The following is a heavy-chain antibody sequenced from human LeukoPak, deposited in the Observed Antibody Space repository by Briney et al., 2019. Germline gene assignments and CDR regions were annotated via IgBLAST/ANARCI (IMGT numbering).Heavy chain of an antibody. D-gene: IGHD2-2*01. Sequence: SETLSLTCTVSGCSFSSSSYYWGWIRQPPGKGLVWIGSIYYSGSTYYNPSLKTLATISVNTSKTQFSLKLSSVTAADTAVYYCAAIVVPAAPYWYFDLWGRGTLVTVSS. CDR3: AAIVVPAAPYWYFDL. CDR1: GCSFSSSSYY. J-gene: IGHJ2*01. CDR2: IYYSGST. V-gene: IGHV4-39*01.